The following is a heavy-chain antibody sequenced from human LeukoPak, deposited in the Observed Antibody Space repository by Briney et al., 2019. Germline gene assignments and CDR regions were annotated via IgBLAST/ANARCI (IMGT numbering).Heavy chain of an antibody. CDR2: IYHSGST. J-gene: IGHJ4*02. CDR3: ARGATHSNPGELSPTPLDY. CDR1: GGSISSGGYS. Sequence: SETLSLTCAVSGGSISSGGYSWSWIRQPPGKGLEWIGYIYHSGSTYYNPSLKSRVTISVDRSKNQSSLKLGSVTAADTAVYYYARGATHSNPGELSPTPLDYWGQGTLVTVSS. V-gene: IGHV4-30-2*01. D-gene: IGHD3-16*02.